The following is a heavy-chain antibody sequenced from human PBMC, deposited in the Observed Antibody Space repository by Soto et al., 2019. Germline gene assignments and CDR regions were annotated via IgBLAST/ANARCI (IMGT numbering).Heavy chain of an antibody. CDR2: IYHSGST. Sequence: SETLSLTCAVSGGSISSGGYSWSWIWQPPGKGLEWIGYIYHSGSTYYNPSLKSRVTISVDRSKNQFSLKLSSVTAADTAVYYCASLVAATLSFDYWGQGTLVTVSS. D-gene: IGHD2-15*01. CDR3: ASLVAATLSFDY. J-gene: IGHJ4*02. V-gene: IGHV4-30-2*01. CDR1: GGSISSGGYS.